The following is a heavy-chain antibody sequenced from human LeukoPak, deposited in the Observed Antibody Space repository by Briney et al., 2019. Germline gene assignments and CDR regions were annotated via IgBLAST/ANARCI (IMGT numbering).Heavy chain of an antibody. Sequence: PGESLRLSCAASGFTFDDYAMHWVRQAPGKGLEWVSAIHTSGDTCYADSVKGRFTISRDTSKNTLYLQINSLRVEDTAVYYCIVFGDSNHWGQGTLVTVSS. CDR2: IHTSGDT. D-gene: IGHD4-17*01. CDR3: IVFGDSNH. J-gene: IGHJ5*02. V-gene: IGHV3-23*05. CDR1: GFTFDDYA.